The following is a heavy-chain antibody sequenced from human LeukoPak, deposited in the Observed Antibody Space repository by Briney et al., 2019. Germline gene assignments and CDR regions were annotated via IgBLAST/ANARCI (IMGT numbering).Heavy chain of an antibody. CDR2: ISAYNGNT. D-gene: IGHD5-18*01. CDR3: AREFLSYGSLIVDY. J-gene: IGHJ4*02. Sequence: ASVKVSCKASGYTFTSYGISWVRQAPGQGLEWMGWISAYNGNTNYAQKLQGRVTMTTDTSTSTAYMELRSLRSDDTAVYYCAREFLSYGSLIVDYWGQGTLVTVSS. V-gene: IGHV1-18*01. CDR1: GYTFTSYG.